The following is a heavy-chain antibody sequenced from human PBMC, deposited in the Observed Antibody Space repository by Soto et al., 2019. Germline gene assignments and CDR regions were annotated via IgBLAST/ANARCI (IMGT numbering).Heavy chain of an antibody. CDR1: GFTFSSYS. D-gene: IGHD3-10*01. Sequence: PGGSLRFSCAASGFTFSSYSMDWVRQAPGKGLEWVSYISSSSSTIYYADSVKGRFTISRDNAKNSLYLQMNSLRAEDTAVYYCAIVWWYWVVRGGPRYSGIHDRG. CDR3: AIVWWYWVVRGGPRYSGIHD. J-gene: IGHJ6*02. V-gene: IGHV3-48*01. CDR2: ISSSSSTI.